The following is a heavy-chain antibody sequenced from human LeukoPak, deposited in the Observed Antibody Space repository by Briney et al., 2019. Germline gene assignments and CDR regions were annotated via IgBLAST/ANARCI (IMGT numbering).Heavy chain of an antibody. CDR1: GFTFSSYA. D-gene: IGHD6-13*01. J-gene: IGHJ4*02. CDR2: ISYDGSNK. CDR3: ARAAAGLYYFDY. V-gene: IGHV3-30*04. Sequence: GRSLRLSCAASGFTFSSYAMHWVRQAPGKGPEWVAVISYDGSNKYYADSVKGRFTISRDNSKNTLYLQMNSLRAEDTAVYYCARAAAGLYYFDYWGQGTLVTVSS.